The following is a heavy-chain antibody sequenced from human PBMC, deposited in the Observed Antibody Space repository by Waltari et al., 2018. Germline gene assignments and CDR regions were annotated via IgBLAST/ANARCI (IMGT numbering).Heavy chain of an antibody. CDR2: IRYDGSNK. D-gene: IGHD7-27*01. Sequence: QVQLVESGGGVVQPGGSLRLSCAASGFTFSSYGMHWVRQAPGKGLEWVAFIRYDGSNKYYADSVKGRFTSSRDNSKNTRYLQMNSLRAEDTAVYYCAKGSLGTFDYWGQGTLVTVSS. CDR1: GFTFSSYG. CDR3: AKGSLGTFDY. V-gene: IGHV3-30*02. J-gene: IGHJ4*02.